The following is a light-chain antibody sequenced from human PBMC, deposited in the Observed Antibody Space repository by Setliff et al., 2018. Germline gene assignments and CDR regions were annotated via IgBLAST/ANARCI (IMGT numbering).Light chain of an antibody. CDR3: CSYAGRYTPYV. CDR2: DVS. Sequence: QSVLTQPRSVSGSPGQSVTISCTGTSSDVGGYNYVSWYQQHPGKAPKLMISDVSKRPSGVPDRFSGSKSGTTASLPISGLQAEDEADYYCCSYAGRYTPYVFGSGTKVT. V-gene: IGLV2-11*01. CDR1: SSDVGGYNY. J-gene: IGLJ1*01.